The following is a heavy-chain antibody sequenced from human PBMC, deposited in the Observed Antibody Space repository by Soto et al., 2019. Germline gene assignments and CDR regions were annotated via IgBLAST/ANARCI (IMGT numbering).Heavy chain of an antibody. V-gene: IGHV3-21*05. CDR2: ISSSSSYI. J-gene: IGHJ6*02. Sequence: AGGSLRLSCAASGFTFSSYEVNWVRQAPGKGLQWISYISSSSSYIYYADSVKGRFTISRDNAKNSLYLQMNSLRAEDTAVYYCARDGLSVAGKTYYYYGMDVWGQGTTVTVSS. CDR3: ARDGLSVAGKTYYYYGMDV. D-gene: IGHD6-19*01. CDR1: GFTFSSYE.